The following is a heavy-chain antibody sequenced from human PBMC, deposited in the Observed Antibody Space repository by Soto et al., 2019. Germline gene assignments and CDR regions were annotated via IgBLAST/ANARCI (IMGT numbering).Heavy chain of an antibody. CDR1: GGSISSGGYS. J-gene: IGHJ4*02. Sequence: SETLSLTCAVSGGSISSGGYSWTWIRQPPGKGLEWVGYIYHSGSTYYNPSLKSRVTISVDRSKNQFSLKLSSVTAADTAVYYCDRSMTTVTTYEYWCQGTLVTVS. CDR2: IYHSGST. D-gene: IGHD4-17*01. V-gene: IGHV4-30-2*01. CDR3: DRSMTTVTTYEY.